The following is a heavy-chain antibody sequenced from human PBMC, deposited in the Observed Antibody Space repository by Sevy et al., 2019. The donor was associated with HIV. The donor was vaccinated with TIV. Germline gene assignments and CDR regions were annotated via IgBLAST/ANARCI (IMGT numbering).Heavy chain of an antibody. D-gene: IGHD3-3*01. V-gene: IGHV3-33*01. Sequence: GGSLRLSCAASGFTFSSYGMHWVRQAPGKGLEWVAVIWYDGSNKYYADSVKDRFTISRDNSKNTLYLQMNSLRAEDTAVYYCAREVYDFWSGYYTPYYYYGMDVWGQGTTVTVSS. J-gene: IGHJ6*02. CDR2: IWYDGSNK. CDR1: GFTFSSYG. CDR3: AREVYDFWSGYYTPYYYYGMDV.